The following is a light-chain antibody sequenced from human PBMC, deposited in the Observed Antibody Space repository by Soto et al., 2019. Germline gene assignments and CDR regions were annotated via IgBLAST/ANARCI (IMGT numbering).Light chain of an antibody. CDR1: QSVSSSY. CDR2: GAS. V-gene: IGKV3-20*01. CDR3: QQYGSSPRT. Sequence: EIVLTQSPGTLSLSPGERATLSCRARQSVSSSYLAWYQQKPGQAPRLRIYGASSRTTGIPDRFSGSGSGTDFTLTISRLEPEDFAVYYCQQYGSSPRTFGQGTKVEIK. J-gene: IGKJ1*01.